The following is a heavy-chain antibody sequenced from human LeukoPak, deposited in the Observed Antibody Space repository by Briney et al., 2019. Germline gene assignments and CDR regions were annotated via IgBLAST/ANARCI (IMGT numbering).Heavy chain of an antibody. D-gene: IGHD1-26*01. CDR2: IRYDGSNK. J-gene: IGHJ4*02. CDR1: GFTFSSYG. V-gene: IGHV3-30*02. Sequence: PGGSLRLSCAASGFTFSSYGMHWVRQAPGKGLEWVAFIRYDGSNKYYADSVKGRFTISRDNSKNTLYLQMNSLRAEDTAVYYCARDSGGREPPLSPDYWGQGTLVTVSS. CDR3: ARDSGGREPPLSPDY.